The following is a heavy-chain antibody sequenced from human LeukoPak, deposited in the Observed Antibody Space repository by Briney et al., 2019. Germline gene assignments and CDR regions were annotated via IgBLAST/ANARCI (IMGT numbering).Heavy chain of an antibody. D-gene: IGHD2/OR15-2a*01. CDR3: ARVNFLAFDY. V-gene: IGHV4-34*01. CDR2: INHSGST. CDR1: GGSVSSGDPY. J-gene: IGHJ4*02. Sequence: SETLSLTCTVFGGSVSSGDPYWSWIRQPPGKGLEWIGEINHSGSTNYNPSLKSRVTISVDTSKNQFSLKLSSVTAADTAVYYCARVNFLAFDYWGQGTLVTVSS.